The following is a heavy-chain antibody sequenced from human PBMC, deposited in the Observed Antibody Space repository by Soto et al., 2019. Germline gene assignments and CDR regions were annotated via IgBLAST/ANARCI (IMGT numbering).Heavy chain of an antibody. CDR2: IWYDGSNK. J-gene: IGHJ6*02. Sequence: QVQLVESGGGVVQPGRSLRLSCAASGFTFSSYGMHWVRQAPGKGLEWVAVIWYDGSNKYYADSVKGRFTISRDNSKNKMYLQMNSLRGEDKAVYYCARGESGRTGSNSAYYYYYGMDVWGQGTTVTVSS. V-gene: IGHV3-33*01. CDR1: GFTFSSYG. D-gene: IGHD3-16*01. CDR3: ARGESGRTGSNSAYYYYYGMDV.